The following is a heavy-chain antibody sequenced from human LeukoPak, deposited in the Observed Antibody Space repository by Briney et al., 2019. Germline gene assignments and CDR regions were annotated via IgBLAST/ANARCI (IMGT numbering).Heavy chain of an antibody. D-gene: IGHD3-3*01. V-gene: IGHV1-18*01. Sequence: ASVKVSCKASGYTFTSYGISWVRQAPGQGLEWMGWISAYNGNTNYAQKLQGGVTMTTDTSTSTAYMELRSLRSDDTAVYYCARGFWSGYYGHNWFDPWGQGTLVTVSS. J-gene: IGHJ5*02. CDR2: ISAYNGNT. CDR3: ARGFWSGYYGHNWFDP. CDR1: GYTFTSYG.